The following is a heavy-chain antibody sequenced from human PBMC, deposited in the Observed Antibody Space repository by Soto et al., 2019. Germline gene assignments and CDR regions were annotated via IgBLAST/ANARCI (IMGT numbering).Heavy chain of an antibody. CDR3: ARVLVVVVPAAIFNWFDP. Sequence: SETLSLTCTVSGGSISSSSYYWGWIRQPPGKGLEWIGSIYYIGSTYYNPSLKSRVTISVDTSKNQFSLKLSSVTAADTAVYYCARVLVVVVPAAIFNWFDPWGQGTLVTVSS. D-gene: IGHD2-2*01. CDR2: IYYIGST. J-gene: IGHJ5*02. V-gene: IGHV4-39*01. CDR1: GGSISSSSYY.